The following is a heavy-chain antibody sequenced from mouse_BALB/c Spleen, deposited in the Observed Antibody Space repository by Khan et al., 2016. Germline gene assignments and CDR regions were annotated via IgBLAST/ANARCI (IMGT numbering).Heavy chain of an antibody. V-gene: IGHV3-1*02. D-gene: IGHD3-1*01. Sequence: EVQLQESGPDLVKPSQSLSLTCTVTGYSIPSHYSWHWIRHFPGNKLEWMGYIHYSGSTNYNPSLKSRISITRDTSKNQFFLQLNSVTTEYTATYDEATSTAGYWYYFDYWGQGTTLTVSS. CDR3: ATSTAGYWYYFDY. CDR1: GYSIPSHYS. J-gene: IGHJ2*01. CDR2: IHYSGST.